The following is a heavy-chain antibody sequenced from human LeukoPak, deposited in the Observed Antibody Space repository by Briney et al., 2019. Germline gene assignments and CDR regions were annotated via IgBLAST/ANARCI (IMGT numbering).Heavy chain of an antibody. V-gene: IGHV4-4*02. Sequence: PSETLSLTCAASGGSISSSNWWSWVRQSPGKGLEWIGEIYHSGNTNYNPSLKSRVTISLDKSKNQFSLNLRSVTAADTAVYYCAREEMPGKFDYWGQGTLVTVSS. D-gene: IGHD1-26*01. CDR2: IYHSGNT. CDR1: GGSISSSNW. CDR3: AREEMPGKFDY. J-gene: IGHJ4*02.